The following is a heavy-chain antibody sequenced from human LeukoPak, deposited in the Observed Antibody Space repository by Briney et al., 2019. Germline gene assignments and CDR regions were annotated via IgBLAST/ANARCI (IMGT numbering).Heavy chain of an antibody. CDR2: IIPIFGTA. CDR3: AILYCSSTSCQSHYYYYMDV. CDR1: GGTFSSYA. V-gene: IGHV1-69*13. Sequence: SVKVSCKASGGTFSSYAISWVRQAPGQGLEWMGGIIPIFGTANYAQKFQGRVTITADESTSTAYMELSSLRSEDTAAYYCAILYCSSTSCQSHYYYYMDVWGKGTTVTISS. D-gene: IGHD2-2*01. J-gene: IGHJ6*03.